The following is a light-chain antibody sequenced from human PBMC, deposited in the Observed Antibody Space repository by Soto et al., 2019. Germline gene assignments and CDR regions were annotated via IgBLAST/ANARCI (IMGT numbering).Light chain of an antibody. V-gene: IGKV3-15*01. Sequence: EIVMTQSPATLSVSPGERATLSCRASQSIRSNLAWYQQKPGQTPRLPIYVASTRATGIPARFTGSGSGTDFTLTISSLQSEDCAIYYCQQYNNWPLTFGGGTKVEIK. CDR2: VAS. CDR1: QSIRSN. CDR3: QQYNNWPLT. J-gene: IGKJ4*01.